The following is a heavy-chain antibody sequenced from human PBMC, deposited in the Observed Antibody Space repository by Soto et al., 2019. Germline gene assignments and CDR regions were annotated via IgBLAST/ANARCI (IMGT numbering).Heavy chain of an antibody. V-gene: IGHV3-11*04. D-gene: IGHD6-19*01. J-gene: IGHJ5*02. CDR3: ARVQLRSTGWYP. Sequence: GGSLRLSCAASGFTFSDYYMSWIRQAPGKGLECISYISSGGNTLYYADSVKGRFAISRDNAKNSLFLQMNSLRAEDTAIYYCARVQLRSTGWYPWGQGTLVTVSS. CDR1: GFTFSDYY. CDR2: ISSGGNTL.